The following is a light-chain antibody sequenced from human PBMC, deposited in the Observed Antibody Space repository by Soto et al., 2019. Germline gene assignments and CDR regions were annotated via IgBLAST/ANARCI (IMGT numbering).Light chain of an antibody. V-gene: IGKV3-11*01. Sequence: EIVLTQSPATLSLSPGERATLSCRASQRVSTYLAWYQQKPGQAPRLLIYDASTRATGIPARFSGSGSGTDFTLTISSLQPDDFATYYCQHYNSYSEAFGQGTKVDIK. CDR2: DAS. CDR3: QHYNSYSEA. CDR1: QRVSTY. J-gene: IGKJ1*01.